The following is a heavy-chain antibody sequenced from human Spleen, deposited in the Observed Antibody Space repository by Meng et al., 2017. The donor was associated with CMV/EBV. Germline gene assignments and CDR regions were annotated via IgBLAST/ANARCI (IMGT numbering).Heavy chain of an antibody. CDR3: AKASVIVAGWGYLQH. D-gene: IGHD1-26*01. CDR2: ISGSGGMT. CDR1: GFTFSSYD. J-gene: IGHJ1*01. V-gene: IGHV3-23*01. Sequence: GESLKISCAASGFTFSSYDMHWVRQATGKGLEWVSTISGSGGMTYYADSVKGRFTISRDNSKNTLYLQMNSLRAEDTAVYYCAKASVIVAGWGYLQHWGLGTLVTVSS.